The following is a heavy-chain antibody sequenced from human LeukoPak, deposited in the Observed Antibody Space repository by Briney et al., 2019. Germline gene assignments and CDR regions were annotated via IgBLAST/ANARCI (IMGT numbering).Heavy chain of an antibody. V-gene: IGHV3-30-3*01. Sequence: SLRLSCAASGFTFSNYAMHWVRQAPGKGLEWVAITSNDGSNTYHADSVKGRFTISRDNSKNTLYLQMNSLRAEDTAVYHCARGGSRWTFDYWGQGTLVTVS. D-gene: IGHD3/OR15-3a*01. J-gene: IGHJ4*02. CDR1: GFTFSNYA. CDR3: ARGGSRWTFDY. CDR2: TSNDGSNT.